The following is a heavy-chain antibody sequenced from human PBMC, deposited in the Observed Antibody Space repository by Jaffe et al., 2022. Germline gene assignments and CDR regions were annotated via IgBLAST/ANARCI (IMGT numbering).Heavy chain of an antibody. Sequence: EVQLVESGGGLVQPGGSLRLSCAASGFTFSSYWMSWVRQAPGKGLEWVANIKQDGSEKYYVHSVKGRFTISRDNAKNSLYLQMNSLRAEDTAVYYCARDLRDLHYDILTAYVPYWGQGTLVTVSS. J-gene: IGHJ4*02. CDR3: ARDLRDLHYDILTAYVPY. V-gene: IGHV3-7*01. CDR2: IKQDGSEK. CDR1: GFTFSSYW. D-gene: IGHD3-9*01.